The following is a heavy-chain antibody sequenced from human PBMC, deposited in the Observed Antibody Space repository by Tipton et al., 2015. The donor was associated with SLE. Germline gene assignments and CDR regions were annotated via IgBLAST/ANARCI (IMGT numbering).Heavy chain of an antibody. V-gene: IGHV4-59*01. J-gene: IGHJ3*02. CDR1: GGSISTYH. Sequence: LRLSCTISGGSISTYHWSWLRQSPGKGLEWIGYIHHSGSTNYNPSLKSRVTISVNTSKNQFSLKLSSVTAADTAVYYCARERDYGGNWDIWGQGTMVTVSS. CDR2: IHHSGST. D-gene: IGHD4-23*01. CDR3: ARERDYGGNWDI.